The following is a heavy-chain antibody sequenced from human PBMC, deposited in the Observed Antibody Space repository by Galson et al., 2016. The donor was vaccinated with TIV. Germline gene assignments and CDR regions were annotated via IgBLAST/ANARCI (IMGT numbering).Heavy chain of an antibody. CDR3: ARVRSCGGDCYYFDY. V-gene: IGHV3-20*01. D-gene: IGHD2-21*02. CDR2: INWNGAGT. J-gene: IGHJ4*02. Sequence: SLRLSCAASRFIFDDYDMNWVRQAPGKGLEWVSGINWNGAGTSYADSVKGRFTISRDSAKNSLWLQMNSLRVEDTALYHCARVRSCGGDCYYFDYWGQGTLVTVSS. CDR1: RFIFDDYD.